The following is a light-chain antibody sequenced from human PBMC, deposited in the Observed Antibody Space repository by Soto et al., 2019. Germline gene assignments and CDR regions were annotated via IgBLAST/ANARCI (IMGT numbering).Light chain of an antibody. Sequence: QSVLTQPPSASGSPGQSVTISCTGTSSDVGGYNYVSWYQQHPGTAPKLMIYEVSKRPSGVPDRVSGSKSGNTASLTVSGLQAEDEADYYCSSYAGSYWVFGGGTKLTVL. CDR2: EVS. CDR3: SSYAGSYWV. V-gene: IGLV2-8*01. J-gene: IGLJ2*01. CDR1: SSDVGGYNY.